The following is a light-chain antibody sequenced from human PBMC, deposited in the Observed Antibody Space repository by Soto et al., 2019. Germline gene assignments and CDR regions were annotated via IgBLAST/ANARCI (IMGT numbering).Light chain of an antibody. CDR2: ANT. J-gene: IGLJ1*01. CDR1: SSNIGPTYD. Sequence: QSVLTQPPSVSGAPGQRVTISCTGSSSNIGPTYDVHWYQQLPGTAPKLLIYANTNRPSGVPDRFSGSKSGTSASLAITGLQAEDEADYFCQSYDSSLSRYVFGTGTKLTVL. V-gene: IGLV1-40*01. CDR3: QSYDSSLSRYV.